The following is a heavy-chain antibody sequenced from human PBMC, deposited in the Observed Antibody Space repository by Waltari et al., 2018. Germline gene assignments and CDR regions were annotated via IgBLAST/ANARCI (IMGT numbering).Heavy chain of an antibody. D-gene: IGHD5-18*01. CDR3: ARDIAIVPSGSLDY. CDR1: GFTFDDFA. V-gene: IGHV3-9*01. CDR2: INWNTKKI. J-gene: IGHJ4*02. Sequence: EVQLEESGDGMVQLDMSLRLSCLASGFTFDDFAMHWVRQTPGGGLEWVSGINWNTKKIAYADSVKGRFTISRDNAKNSLDLEMSSLRLEDTALYYCARDIAIVPSGSLDYWGQGTLVVVSS.